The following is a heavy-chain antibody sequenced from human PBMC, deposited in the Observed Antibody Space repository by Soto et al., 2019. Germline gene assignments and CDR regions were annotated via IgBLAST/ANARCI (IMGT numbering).Heavy chain of an antibody. CDR1: GGSISSYY. CDR2: IYYSGST. J-gene: IGHJ6*03. D-gene: IGHD3-10*01. CDR3: ARVGNGSGSYYNIPCLTWYYYYYMDV. V-gene: IGHV4-59*01. Sequence: PSETLSLTCTVSGGSISSYYWSWIRQPPGKGLEWIGYIYYSGSTNYNPSLKSRVTISVDTSKNQFSLKLSSVTAADTAVYYCARVGNGSGSYYNIPCLTWYYYYYMDVWGKGTTVTVSS.